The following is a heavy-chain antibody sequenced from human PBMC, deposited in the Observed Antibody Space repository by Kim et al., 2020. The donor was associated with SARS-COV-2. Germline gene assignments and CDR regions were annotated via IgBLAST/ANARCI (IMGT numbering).Heavy chain of an antibody. D-gene: IGHD3-10*01. V-gene: IGHV3-11*04. CDR3: ARALRKELWFGEPNWFDP. Sequence: KGRFTISRDNAKNSLYLQMNSLRAEDTAVYYCARALRKELWFGEPNWFDPWGQGTLVTVSS. J-gene: IGHJ5*02.